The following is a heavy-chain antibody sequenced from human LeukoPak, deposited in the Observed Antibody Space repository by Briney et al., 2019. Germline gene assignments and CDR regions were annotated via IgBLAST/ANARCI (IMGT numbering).Heavy chain of an antibody. Sequence: PSETLSLTCTVSGGSISSSNYYWGWIRQPPGKGLEWIGTIYYSGSTYYNPSLKSRITISVDTSKNQVSLKLSSVTPADTAVYYCAKAAGYDSSGYPYSWGQGTLVTVSS. CDR3: AKAAGYDSSGYPYS. J-gene: IGHJ4*02. V-gene: IGHV4-39*07. CDR2: IYYSGST. CDR1: GGSISSSNYY. D-gene: IGHD3-22*01.